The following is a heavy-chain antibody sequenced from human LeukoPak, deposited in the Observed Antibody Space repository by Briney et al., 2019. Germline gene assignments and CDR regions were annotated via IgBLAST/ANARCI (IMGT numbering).Heavy chain of an antibody. CDR3: ARLDYEGNYFDY. D-gene: IGHD4-17*01. CDR2: INPNSGGT. V-gene: IGHV1-2*02. J-gene: IGHJ4*02. CDR1: GYTFTGYY. Sequence: AASVTVSCKASGYTFTGYYMHWVRQAPGQGLEWMGWINPNSGGTNYAQKFQGRVTMTRDTSISTAYMELSRLRSDDTAVYYCARLDYEGNYFDYWGQGTLVTVSS.